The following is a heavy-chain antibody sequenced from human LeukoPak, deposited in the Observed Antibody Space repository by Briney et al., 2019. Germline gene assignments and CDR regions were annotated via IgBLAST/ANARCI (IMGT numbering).Heavy chain of an antibody. Sequence: ASVKVSCKASGYTFTNYAISWVRQAPGQGLEWMGWISGYNGKTNYAQKLHGRVTMTTDTSTSTAYMELRSLRSDDTAVYYCARDRRDYGLAFDPWGQGTLVTVSS. J-gene: IGHJ5*02. CDR3: ARDRRDYGLAFDP. V-gene: IGHV1-18*01. CDR2: ISGYNGKT. D-gene: IGHD4/OR15-4a*01. CDR1: GYTFTNYA.